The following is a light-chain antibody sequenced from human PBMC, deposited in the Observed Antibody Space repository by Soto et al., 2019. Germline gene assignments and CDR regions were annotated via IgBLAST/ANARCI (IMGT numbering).Light chain of an antibody. CDR2: EVS. CDR3: SSYAGSNNLGV. CDR1: INDVGGYNY. V-gene: IGLV2-8*01. Sequence: QSALTQPPSASGCPGQSVTISCTGTINDVGGYNYVSWYQQLPGKAPKLMIYEVSKRPSGVPDRFSGSKSGNTASLTVSGLQAEDEADYYCSSYAGSNNLGVFGGGTKLTVL. J-gene: IGLJ3*02.